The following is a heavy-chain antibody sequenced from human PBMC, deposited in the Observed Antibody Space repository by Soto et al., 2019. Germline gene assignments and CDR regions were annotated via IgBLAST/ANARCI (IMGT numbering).Heavy chain of an antibody. D-gene: IGHD3-3*01. V-gene: IGHV4-59*08. CDR3: ARLEGYDFWSGHYYFDY. Sequence: PSETLSLTCTVSGGSISSYYWSWIRQPPGKGLEWIGYIYYSGSTNYNPSLKSRVTISVDTSKNQFSLKLSSVTAADTAVYYCARLEGYDFWSGHYYFDYWGQGTLVTVSS. CDR2: IYYSGST. CDR1: GGSISSYY. J-gene: IGHJ4*02.